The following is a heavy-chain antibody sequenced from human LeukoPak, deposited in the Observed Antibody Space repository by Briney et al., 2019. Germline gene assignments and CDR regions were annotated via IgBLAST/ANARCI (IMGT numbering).Heavy chain of an antibody. CDR1: GFTFSSYS. D-gene: IGHD3-22*01. CDR2: ISYDGSNK. Sequence: GGSLRLSCAASGFTFSSYSMNWVRQAPGKGLEWVAVISYDGSNKYYADSVKGRFTISRDNSKNTLYLQMNSLRAEDTAVYYCAKSGKNYYDSSGYYERSNYFDYWGQGTLVTVSS. CDR3: AKSGKNYYDSSGYYERSNYFDY. V-gene: IGHV3-30*18. J-gene: IGHJ4*02.